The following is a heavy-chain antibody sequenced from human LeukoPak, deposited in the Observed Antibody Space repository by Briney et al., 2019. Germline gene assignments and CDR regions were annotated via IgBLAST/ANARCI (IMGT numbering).Heavy chain of an antibody. J-gene: IGHJ5*02. Sequence: PSETLSLTCTVSGGSISDSNWGWIRQPPGKGLEWIGYISFTGRTRYNPSLNNRVTISLDTSRTQISLKMSSVTAADTAVYYCTRRGVELAAIDVCNWFDPWGQGTLVTVSS. CDR1: GGSISDSN. D-gene: IGHD5-12*01. CDR3: TRRGVELAAIDVCNWFDP. V-gene: IGHV4-59*08. CDR2: ISFTGRT.